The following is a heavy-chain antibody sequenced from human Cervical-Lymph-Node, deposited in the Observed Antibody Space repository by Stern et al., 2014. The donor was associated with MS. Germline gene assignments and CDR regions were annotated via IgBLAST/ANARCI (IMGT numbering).Heavy chain of an antibody. CDR2: VHYGGST. CDR3: ARAGGVHGGASFDQ. V-gene: IGHV4-59*08. CDR1: AGSMGSFY. D-gene: IGHD3-16*01. J-gene: IGHJ4*02. Sequence: VQLLESGPGRVRPSETLSLTCTVSAGSMGSFYWSWIRQPPGKGLEWIGYVHYGGSTNYNPSLTSRVTMSLDRSKNQFSLSLTSVTAADTAVYYCARAGGVHGGASFDQWGQGTLVTVSS.